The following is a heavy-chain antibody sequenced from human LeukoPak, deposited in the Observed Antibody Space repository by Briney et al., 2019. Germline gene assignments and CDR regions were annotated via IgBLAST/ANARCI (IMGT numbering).Heavy chain of an antibody. CDR1: GYTFTSYA. Sequence: AAVKVSCKASGYTFTSYAITWVRQAPGQGLEWMGWISAYNGNTNYAQNLQGRVTMTTDTSTSTAYMELRSLRSDDTAMYYCARMEMATAIFDYWGQGTLVTVSS. CDR3: ARMEMATAIFDY. CDR2: ISAYNGNT. J-gene: IGHJ4*02. V-gene: IGHV1-18*01. D-gene: IGHD5-24*01.